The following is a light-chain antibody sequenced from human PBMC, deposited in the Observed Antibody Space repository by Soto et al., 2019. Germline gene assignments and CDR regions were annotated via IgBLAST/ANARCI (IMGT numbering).Light chain of an antibody. CDR1: SSNIGSNT. J-gene: IGLJ1*01. V-gene: IGLV1-44*01. CDR2: GNN. CDR3: AAWDDSLNGLYV. Sequence: QSVLTQPPSASGTPGQRVTMSCSGSSSNIGSNTVNWFQQRPGTAPKLLIYGNNQRPSGVPDRFSGSKSGTSASLAISGLQSEDEADYYCAAWDDSLNGLYVFGTGTKLTVL.